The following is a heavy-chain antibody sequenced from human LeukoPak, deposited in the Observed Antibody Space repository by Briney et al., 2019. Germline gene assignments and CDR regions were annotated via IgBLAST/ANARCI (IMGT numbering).Heavy chain of an antibody. CDR2: IIPIFGTA. V-gene: IGHV1-69*13. Sequence: SVKVSCKASGGTFSSYAISWVRQAPGQGLEWMGGIIPIFGTANYAQKFQGRVTITADESTSTAYMELSSLRSEDTAVYYCARDQTAAFHAFDIWGQGTMVTVSS. CDR1: GGTFSSYA. D-gene: IGHD6-13*01. CDR3: ARDQTAAFHAFDI. J-gene: IGHJ3*02.